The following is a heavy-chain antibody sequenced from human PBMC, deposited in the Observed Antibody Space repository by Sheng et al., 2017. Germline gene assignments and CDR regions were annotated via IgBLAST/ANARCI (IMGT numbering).Heavy chain of an antibody. CDR3: AREEGLYNWFDP. J-gene: IGHJ5*02. Sequence: EVQLVESGGGLVQPGGSLRLSCAASGFTFSSYWMSWVRQAPGKGLEWVANIKQDGSEKYYVDSVKDRFTISRDNAKNSLYLQMNSLRAEDTAVYYCAREEGLYNWFDPGAREPWSPSPQ. CDR1: GFTFSSYW. CDR2: IKQDGSEK. V-gene: IGHV3-7*01.